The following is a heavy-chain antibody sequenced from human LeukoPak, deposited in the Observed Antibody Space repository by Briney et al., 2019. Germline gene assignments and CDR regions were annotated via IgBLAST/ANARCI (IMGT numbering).Heavy chain of an antibody. J-gene: IGHJ4*02. V-gene: IGHV3-33*01. CDR1: GFTFSSYG. D-gene: IGHD3-22*01. CDR3: ARDRSSAYDY. CDR2: IWYDGSIK. Sequence: GRSLRLSCAESGFTFSSYGMHWVRQAPGKGLEWVAVIWYDGSIKYYADSVKGRFTISRDNSKNTLYLQMNSRRAEDTAVYYCARDRSSAYDYWDQGTLVTVSS.